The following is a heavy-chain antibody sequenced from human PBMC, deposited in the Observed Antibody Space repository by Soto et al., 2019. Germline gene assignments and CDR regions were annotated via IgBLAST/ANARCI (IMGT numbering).Heavy chain of an antibody. CDR2: INHRGST. D-gene: IGHD3-22*01. J-gene: IGHJ5*01. Sequence: SETLSLTCAVYGGSFSGYYLTWIRQPPGKGLEWVGEINHRGSTNYSPSLKSRVTISVDTSKNQFSLRLSSVTAADTAVYYCARAGDNSGYADSSGHGTLVTVSS. CDR1: GGSFSGYY. V-gene: IGHV4-34*01. CDR3: ARAGDNSGYADS.